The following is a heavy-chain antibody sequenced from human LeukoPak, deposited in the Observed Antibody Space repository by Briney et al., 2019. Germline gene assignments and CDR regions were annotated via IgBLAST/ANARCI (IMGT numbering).Heavy chain of an antibody. D-gene: IGHD3-3*01. CDR3: ARATPNYDFWSGYYALQNYYYGMDV. CDR2: ISAYNGNT. J-gene: IGHJ6*02. CDR1: GYTFTSYG. Sequence: ASVKVSCKASGYTFTSYGISWVRQALGQGLEWMGWISAYNGNTNYAQKLQGRVTMTTDTSTSTAYMELRSLRSDDTAVYYCARATPNYDFWSGYYALQNYYYGMDVWGQGTTVTVSS. V-gene: IGHV1-18*01.